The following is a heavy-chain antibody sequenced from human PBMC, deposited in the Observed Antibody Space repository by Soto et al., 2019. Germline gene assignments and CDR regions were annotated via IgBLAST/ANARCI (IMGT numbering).Heavy chain of an antibody. CDR3: IYPLSNFLYLPYGGDV. CDR1: GSTFTDYW. V-gene: IGHV5-51*01. CDR2: IYPGDSDT. J-gene: IGHJ6*01. D-gene: IGHD2-2*02. Sequence: GESLKISCMGSGSTFTDYWIGCVRQLPGQGLEWMGIIYPGDSDTRYSPSFQGPVTITVDKSTSTAYLQWNTLKASDTAMYYCIYPLSNFLYLPYGGDVWAEATPVTVSS.